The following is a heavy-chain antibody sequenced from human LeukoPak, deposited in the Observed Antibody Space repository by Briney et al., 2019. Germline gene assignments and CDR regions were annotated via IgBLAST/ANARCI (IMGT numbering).Heavy chain of an antibody. CDR2: IQQEGSAK. CDR1: GFTFSSYW. D-gene: IGHD2-2*01. CDR3: ARDTGGGYSCYDC. J-gene: IGHJ4*02. V-gene: IGHV3-7*01. Sequence: GGSLRLSCAASGFTFSSYWMTSIRQAPGKGLECLANIQQEGSAKYSLYSVEGRFTISRDNAKNSVYLQMNSLRAEDTAVYYCARDTGGGYSCYDCWGQGTLVTVSS.